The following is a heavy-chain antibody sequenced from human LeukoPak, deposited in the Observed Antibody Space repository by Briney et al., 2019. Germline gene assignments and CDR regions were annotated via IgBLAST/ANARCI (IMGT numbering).Heavy chain of an antibody. CDR1: GGSISSGSYY. J-gene: IGHJ3*02. Sequence: PSQTLSLTCTVSGGSISSGSYYWRWIRQPAGKGLEWIGRIYSSGSTNYNPSLKSRVTISLDTSKNQFSLKLSSVTAADTAVYFCARGPYSYDSSGAFDIWGQGTMVTVSS. CDR2: IYSSGST. D-gene: IGHD3-22*01. V-gene: IGHV4-61*02. CDR3: ARGPYSYDSSGAFDI.